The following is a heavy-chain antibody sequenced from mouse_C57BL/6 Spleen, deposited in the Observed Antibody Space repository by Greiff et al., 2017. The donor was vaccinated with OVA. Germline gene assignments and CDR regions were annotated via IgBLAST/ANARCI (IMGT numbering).Heavy chain of an antibody. J-gene: IGHJ2*01. CDR3: ARRYDVYYFDY. Sequence: DVKLVESGGGLVKPGGSLKLSCAASGFTFSDYGMHWVRQAPEKGLEWVAYISSGSSTIYYADTVKGRFTISRDNAKNTLFLQMTSLRSEDTAMYYCARRYDVYYFDYWGQGTTLTVSS. CDR2: ISSGSSTI. V-gene: IGHV5-17*01. CDR1: GFTFSDYG. D-gene: IGHD2-3*01.